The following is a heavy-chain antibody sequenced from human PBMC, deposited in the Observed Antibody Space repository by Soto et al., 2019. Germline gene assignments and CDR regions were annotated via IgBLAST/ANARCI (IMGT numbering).Heavy chain of an antibody. CDR3: AKDLEYLDYGLVQGPFDY. CDR1: GFTFSSYA. CDR2: ISGSGGST. D-gene: IGHD4-17*01. Sequence: EVQLLESGGGLVQPGGSLRLSCAASGFTFSSYAMSWVRQAPGKGLEWVSAISGSGGSTYYADSVKGRFTISRDNSKNTLYLQMNSLRAEDTAVYYCAKDLEYLDYGLVQGPFDYWGQGTLVTVSS. V-gene: IGHV3-23*01. J-gene: IGHJ4*02.